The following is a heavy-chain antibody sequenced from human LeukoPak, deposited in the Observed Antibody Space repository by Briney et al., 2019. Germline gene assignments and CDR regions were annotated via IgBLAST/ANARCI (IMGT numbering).Heavy chain of an antibody. J-gene: IGHJ4*02. Sequence: LRASVTVSCKASGYTFTSYGISWLRQARGQGLEGMGWISAYNGNTNYAQKLQGRVTMPTDTSTSTAYMELRSLSSDDTAVYSWARTVAPGLASPYYFDYWGQGTLVTVSS. D-gene: IGHD4-23*01. CDR1: GYTFTSYG. CDR2: ISAYNGNT. CDR3: ARTVAPGLASPYYFDY. V-gene: IGHV1-18*01.